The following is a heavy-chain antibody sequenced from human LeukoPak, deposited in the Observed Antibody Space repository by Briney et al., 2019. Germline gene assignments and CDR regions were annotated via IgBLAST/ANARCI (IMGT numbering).Heavy chain of an antibody. D-gene: IGHD5-12*01. V-gene: IGHV3-73*01. J-gene: IGHJ4*02. Sequence: GGSLKLSCAASGFTFSGSAMHWVRQASGKGLEWVGRIRSKANSYATAYAASVKGRFTISRDDSKNTAYLQMNSLKTEDTAVYYCTRRGGSGYDPDYWGQGTLVTVSS. CDR3: TRRGGSGYDPDY. CDR2: IRSKANSYAT. CDR1: GFTFSGSA.